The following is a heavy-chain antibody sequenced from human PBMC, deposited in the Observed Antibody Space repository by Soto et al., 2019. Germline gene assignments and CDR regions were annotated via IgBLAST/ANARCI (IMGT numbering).Heavy chain of an antibody. Sequence: PGGSLRLSCAASGFPFSSYWMHWVRQAPGKGLVWVSRINSDGSSTSYADSVKGRFTISRDNAKNTLYLQMNSLRAEDTAVYYCARDHEWGGPTNNFDYWGQGTLVTVSS. CDR2: INSDGSST. J-gene: IGHJ4*02. V-gene: IGHV3-74*01. D-gene: IGHD1-26*01. CDR1: GFPFSSYW. CDR3: ARDHEWGGPTNNFDY.